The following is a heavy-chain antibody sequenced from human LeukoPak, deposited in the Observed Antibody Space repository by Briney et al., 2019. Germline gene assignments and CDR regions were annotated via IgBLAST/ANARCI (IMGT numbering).Heavy chain of an antibody. V-gene: IGHV1-2*02. D-gene: IGHD2-15*01. CDR3: ARLGYCSGSSCPTSYYNWFDP. CDR1: GYTFTDYY. Sequence: GASVKVSCKASGYTFTDYYMHWVRQAPGQGLEWMGWISPNSGGANYAQKLQGRVTMTTDTSTSTAYMELRSLRYDDTAVYYCARLGYCSGSSCPTSYYNWFDPWGQGTLVTVSS. CDR2: ISPNSGGA. J-gene: IGHJ5*02.